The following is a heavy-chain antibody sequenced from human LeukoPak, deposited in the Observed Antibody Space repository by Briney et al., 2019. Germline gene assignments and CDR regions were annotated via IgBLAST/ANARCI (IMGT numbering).Heavy chain of an antibody. V-gene: IGHV3-11*01. Sequence: PGGSLRLSCAASGFTFSDYYMTWIRQAPGEGLEWDSYISTSAAYIDYAVSVQGRFTISRDNAKNSVFLQMNSVRAEDTAVYFCAKSGRYHEWYFDLWGRGTLATVSP. D-gene: IGHD1-26*01. CDR1: GFTFSDYY. CDR3: AKSGRYHEWYFDL. CDR2: ISTSAAYI. J-gene: IGHJ2*01.